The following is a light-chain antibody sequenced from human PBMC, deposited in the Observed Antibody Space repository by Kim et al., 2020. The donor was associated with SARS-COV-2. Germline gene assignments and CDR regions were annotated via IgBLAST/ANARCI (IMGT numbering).Light chain of an antibody. Sequence: QSVLTQPPSVSAAPGQKVTISCSGSTSNVGNTHYVYWFQQLPGTAPKLLIYDNDKRPSGIPDRFSASKSGTSATLGITGLQTGDEADYYCGTWDSTLSGVVFGGGTKVTVL. CDR2: DND. J-gene: IGLJ2*01. CDR3: GTWDSTLSGVV. CDR1: TSNVGNTHY. V-gene: IGLV1-51*01.